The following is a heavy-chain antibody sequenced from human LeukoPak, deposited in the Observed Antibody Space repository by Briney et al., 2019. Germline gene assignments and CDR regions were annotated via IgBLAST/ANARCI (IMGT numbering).Heavy chain of an antibody. D-gene: IGHD6-19*01. CDR3: ARRVAVTARYYFDF. CDR1: GGSISTYY. Sequence: KASETLSLTCTVSGGSISTYYWSWIRQPPGKGLEWIGYVYYNGNTNYNPSLKSRVTISVDTSKNQFSLQLTSVTAADTAVYFCARRVAVTARYYFDFWGQGTLVTVSS. J-gene: IGHJ4*02. V-gene: IGHV4-59*08. CDR2: VYYNGNT.